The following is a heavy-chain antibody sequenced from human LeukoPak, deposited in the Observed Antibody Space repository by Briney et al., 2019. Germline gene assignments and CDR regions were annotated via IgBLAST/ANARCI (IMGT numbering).Heavy chain of an antibody. Sequence: PGGSLRLSCAASGFSFSTCAMNWVRQAPGKGLEWVSTISGGGDGALYADSVKGRFTISRDNAKNLLYLQMNSLRAEDTAVYYCARSTTTSLFDYWGQGTLVAVSS. V-gene: IGHV3-23*01. CDR1: GFSFSTCA. J-gene: IGHJ4*02. D-gene: IGHD1-1*01. CDR3: ARSTTTSLFDY. CDR2: ISGGGDGA.